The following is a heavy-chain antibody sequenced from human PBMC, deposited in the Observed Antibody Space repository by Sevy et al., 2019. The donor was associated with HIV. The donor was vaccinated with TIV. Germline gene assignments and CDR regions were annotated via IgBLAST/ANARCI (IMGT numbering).Heavy chain of an antibody. J-gene: IGHJ4*02. CDR2: IYHSGST. CDR1: GYSISSGYY. CDR3: ARHWSINWGNFDY. D-gene: IGHD7-27*01. V-gene: IGHV4-38-2*01. Sequence: SETLSLTYAVSGYSISSGYYWGWIRQPPGKGLEWIGSIYHSGSTYYNPSLKSRVTISVDTSKNQFSLKLSSVTAADTAVYYCARHWSINWGNFDYWGQGTLVTVSS.